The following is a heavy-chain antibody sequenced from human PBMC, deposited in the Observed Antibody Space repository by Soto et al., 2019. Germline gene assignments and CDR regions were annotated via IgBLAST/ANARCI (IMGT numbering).Heavy chain of an antibody. CDR1: GGTFSSYA. J-gene: IGHJ4*02. V-gene: IGHV1-69*13. D-gene: IGHD1-7*01. Sequence: SVKVSCKASGGTFSSYAISWVRQAPGQGLEWMGGIIPIFGTANYAQKFQGRVTITADESTSTAYMELSSLRSEDTAVYYCARDEGPRYGITGTPSLGYWGQGTLVTVSS. CDR2: IIPIFGTA. CDR3: ARDEGPRYGITGTPSLGY.